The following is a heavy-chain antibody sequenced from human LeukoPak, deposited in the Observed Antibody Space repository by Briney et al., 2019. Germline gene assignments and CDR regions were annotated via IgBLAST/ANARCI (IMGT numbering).Heavy chain of an antibody. CDR1: GFTFSSYA. CDR2: ISGSGGST. J-gene: IGHJ6*02. D-gene: IGHD1-1*01. V-gene: IGHV3-23*01. CDR3: AKRPSWTNYYYGMDV. Sequence: GGSLRLSCAASGFTFSSYAMSWVRQAPGRGLEWVSAISGSGGSTYYADSVKGRFTISRDNSKNTLYLQMNSLRAEDTAVYYCAKRPSWTNYYYGMDVWGQGTTVTVSS.